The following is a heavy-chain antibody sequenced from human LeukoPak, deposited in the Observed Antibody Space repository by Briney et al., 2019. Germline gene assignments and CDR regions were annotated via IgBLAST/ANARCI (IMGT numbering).Heavy chain of an antibody. Sequence: PSGTLSLTCGVSGGSISSSNWWSWVRQTPGKGLEWIGEIYHSENTNYNPSLKSRVTISVDTSKNQYSLKLSSVTAADTAVYYCAREYPYYYDSSGYSPWYFDLWGRGTLVTVSS. CDR2: IYHSENT. CDR3: AREYPYYYDSSGYSPWYFDL. J-gene: IGHJ2*01. D-gene: IGHD3-22*01. CDR1: GGSISSSNW. V-gene: IGHV4-4*02.